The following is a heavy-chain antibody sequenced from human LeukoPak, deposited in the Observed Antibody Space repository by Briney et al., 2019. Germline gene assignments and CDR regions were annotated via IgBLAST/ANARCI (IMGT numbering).Heavy chain of an antibody. Sequence: PSETLSLTCAVYGESFSGHYWSWIRQPPGKGLEWIGEINHSGSTNYNPSLKSRVIISVDTSKNQFSLKLNSVTAADTAVYYCARVDYGDYSKDFDYWGQGTLVTVSS. V-gene: IGHV4-34*01. D-gene: IGHD4-17*01. CDR3: ARVDYGDYSKDFDY. J-gene: IGHJ4*02. CDR2: INHSGST. CDR1: GESFSGHY.